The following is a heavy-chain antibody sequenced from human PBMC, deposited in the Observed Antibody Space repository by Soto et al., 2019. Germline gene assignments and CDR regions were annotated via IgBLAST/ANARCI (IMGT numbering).Heavy chain of an antibody. CDR3: AKDQGASGWYSLDY. D-gene: IGHD6-19*01. Sequence: EVQLVESEGIVVQPGGSLRLSCVASGFTFDDHTMHWVRQAPGKGLEWVSLISRGGDITYYADSVKGRFTVSRDNSKNSLYVEMNSLRTEDTALYYCAKDQGASGWYSLDYWGQGTLVSVSS. CDR1: GFTFDDHT. V-gene: IGHV3-43*01. J-gene: IGHJ4*02. CDR2: ISRGGDIT.